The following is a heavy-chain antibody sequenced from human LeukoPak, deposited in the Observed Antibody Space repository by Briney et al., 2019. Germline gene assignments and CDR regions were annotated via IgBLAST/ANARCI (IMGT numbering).Heavy chain of an antibody. CDR3: AKDQDDYVWGSYRYWDAFDI. J-gene: IGHJ3*02. CDR1: GFTFSSYG. V-gene: IGHV3-30*18. CDR2: ISYDGSNK. Sequence: GGSLRLSCAASGFTFSSYGMQWVRQAPGKGLEWVAVISYDGSNKYYADSVKGRFTISRDNSKNTLYLQMNSLRAEDTAVYYCAKDQDDYVWGSYRYWDAFDIWGQGTMVTVSS. D-gene: IGHD3-16*02.